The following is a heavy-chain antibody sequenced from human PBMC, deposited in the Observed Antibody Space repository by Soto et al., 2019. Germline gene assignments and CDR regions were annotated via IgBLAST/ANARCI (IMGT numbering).Heavy chain of an antibody. CDR3: ARAKETVYYYDSSGYGIDY. Sequence: SETLSLTCTVSGGSISSGGYYWSRIRQHPGKGLEWIGYIYYSGSTYYNPSLKSRVTISVDTSKNQFSLKLSSVTAADTAVYYCARAKETVYYYDSSGYGIDYWGQGTLVTVSS. CDR2: IYYSGST. D-gene: IGHD3-22*01. J-gene: IGHJ4*02. CDR1: GGSISSGGYY. V-gene: IGHV4-31*03.